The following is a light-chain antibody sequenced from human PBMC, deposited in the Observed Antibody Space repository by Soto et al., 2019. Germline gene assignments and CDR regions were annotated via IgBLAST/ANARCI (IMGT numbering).Light chain of an antibody. V-gene: IGLV2-8*01. CDR1: SSDVGGYDY. Sequence: QSVLTQPPSASGSPGQSVTISCTGTSSDVGGYDYVSWFRQHPGKAPKLMIYEVNKRPSGVPDRFSGSKSGNTASLTVSGLQAEDEADYYCSSYAGSNTYVLFGGGTQLTVL. J-gene: IGLJ2*01. CDR2: EVN. CDR3: SSYAGSNTYVL.